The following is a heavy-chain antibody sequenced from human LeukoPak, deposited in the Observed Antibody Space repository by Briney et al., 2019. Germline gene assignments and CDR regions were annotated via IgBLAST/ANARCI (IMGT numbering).Heavy chain of an antibody. D-gene: IGHD3-10*01. CDR3: ARAPYCGSFGYYYGMDV. Sequence: PSETLSLTCTVSGGSISSYYWNWIRQPPGKGLEWIGYIYYSGSTNYNPSLKSRVTISVDTSKNQFSLKLSSVTAADTAVYYCARAPYCGSFGYYYGMDVWGQGTSVTVSS. J-gene: IGHJ6*02. CDR1: GGSISSYY. CDR2: IYYSGST. V-gene: IGHV4-59*01.